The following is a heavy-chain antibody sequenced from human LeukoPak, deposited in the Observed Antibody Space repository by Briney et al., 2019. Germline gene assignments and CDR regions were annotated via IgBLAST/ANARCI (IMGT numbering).Heavy chain of an antibody. V-gene: IGHV3-7*01. Sequence: GGSLRLSCAASGFTFSSYAMSWFRQAPGKGLEWVASINQNGREKYYVDSVKGRFTISRDNAKDSLYLQMNSLRDEDTAVYYCARSLGDDWGQGTLVTVSS. CDR1: GFTFSSYA. J-gene: IGHJ4*02. CDR2: INQNGREK. CDR3: ARSLGDD. D-gene: IGHD3-16*01.